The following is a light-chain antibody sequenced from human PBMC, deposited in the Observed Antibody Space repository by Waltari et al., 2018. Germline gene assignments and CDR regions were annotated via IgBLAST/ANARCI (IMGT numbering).Light chain of an antibody. CDR1: SSNIGAGYD. J-gene: IGLJ1*01. CDR2: GNT. V-gene: IGLV1-40*01. Sequence: QSVLTQPPSVSGAPGQRVTISCTGSSSNIGAGYDVHWYQQLPGTVPKLLIFGNTNRPSGVPDRFSGSKSGTSASLAITGLQAEDEADYYCHSYDRSLRDVFGTG. CDR3: HSYDRSLRDV.